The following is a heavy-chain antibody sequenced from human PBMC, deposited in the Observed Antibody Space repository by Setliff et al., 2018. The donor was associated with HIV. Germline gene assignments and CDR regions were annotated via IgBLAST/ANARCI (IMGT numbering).Heavy chain of an antibody. CDR1: GYTFTSYG. V-gene: IGHV1-18*01. D-gene: IGHD3-3*02. J-gene: IGHJ5*02. CDR2: ISANDGRT. CDR3: ARGTAPRPASVLEFLEWLFPNWFDP. Sequence: ASVKVSCKASGYTFTSYGISWVRQAPGQGLEWMGWISANDGRTNHAQNFQDRVTMTTDTATSTAYMELRSLRSDDTAVYYCARGTAPRPASVLEFLEWLFPNWFDPWGQGTLVTVSS.